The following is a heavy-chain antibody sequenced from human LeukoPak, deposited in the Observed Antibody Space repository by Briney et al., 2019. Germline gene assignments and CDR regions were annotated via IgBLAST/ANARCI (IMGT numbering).Heavy chain of an antibody. J-gene: IGHJ4*02. CDR2: IYHSGST. Sequence: SETLSLTCAVSGYSISSGYYWGWIRPTPGKGLEWIGSIYHSGSTYYNPSLKSRVTISVDTSKNQFSLKLSSVTAADTAVYYCARARDSLDYWGQGTLVTVSS. D-gene: IGHD2-21*01. CDR3: ARARDSLDY. CDR1: GYSISSGYY. V-gene: IGHV4-38-2*01.